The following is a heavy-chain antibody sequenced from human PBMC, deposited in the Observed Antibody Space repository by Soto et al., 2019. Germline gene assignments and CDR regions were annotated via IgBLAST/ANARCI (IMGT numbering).Heavy chain of an antibody. V-gene: IGHV4-31*03. CDR2: ISSSGST. D-gene: IGHD2-21*02. J-gene: IGHJ5*02. CDR1: GDSIGGVGY. CDR3: ARSGVTGIVIPSHWFDP. Sequence: PSETLSLTCTVSGDSIGGVGYWGWIRQFPGRGLEWIGCISSSGSTYFNPALNNRISLSLDTSQNQFSLKLLSVTAADTDIYYCARSGVTGIVIPSHWFDPWGQGTLVTVSS.